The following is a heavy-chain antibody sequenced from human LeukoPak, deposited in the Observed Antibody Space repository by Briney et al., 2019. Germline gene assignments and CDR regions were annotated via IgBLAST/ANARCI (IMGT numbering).Heavy chain of an antibody. V-gene: IGHV3-23*01. J-gene: IGHJ4*02. CDR3: AKEPPYCGGDCYFLLDY. CDR2: ISGGGGT. D-gene: IGHD2-21*02. CDR1: GFTFSSYS. Sequence: GRSLRLSCAASGFTFSSYSMSWVRQAPGKGLEWVSGISGGGGTYYADSVKGRFTISRDNSKNTLYLQVNSLRAEDTGVYYCAKEPPYCGGDCYFLLDYWGQGTLVTVSS.